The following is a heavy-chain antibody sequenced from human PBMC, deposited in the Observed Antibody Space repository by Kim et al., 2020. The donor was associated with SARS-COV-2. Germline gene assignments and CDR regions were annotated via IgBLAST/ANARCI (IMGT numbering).Heavy chain of an antibody. Sequence: SETLSLTCTVSGGSISSSSYYWGWIRQPPGKGLEWIGSIHFSGSTYYNPSLTSRVTISVDTSKNQFSLKLSSVTAADTAVYSCARHRSWTSSGKPFDYWGQGTLVTVSS. CDR1: GGSISSSSYY. CDR2: IHFSGST. V-gene: IGHV4-39*01. CDR3: ARHRSWTSSGKPFDY. D-gene: IGHD6-19*01. J-gene: IGHJ4*02.